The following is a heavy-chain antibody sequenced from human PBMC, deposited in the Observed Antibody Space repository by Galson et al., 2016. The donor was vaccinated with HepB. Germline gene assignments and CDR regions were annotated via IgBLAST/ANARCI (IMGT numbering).Heavy chain of an antibody. CDR2: ISDDGTNQ. J-gene: IGHJ4*02. CDR3: ARADYGDYVAFFDY. V-gene: IGHV3-30*03. CDR1: GFIFSGSA. D-gene: IGHD4-17*01. Sequence: SLRLSCAASGFIFSGSAMHWVRQASGKGLEWVATISDDGTNQYYVDSVKGRFTISRDNSKNTLYLQMNSLRPEDTAVYYCARADYGDYVAFFDYWGQGTLVTVSS.